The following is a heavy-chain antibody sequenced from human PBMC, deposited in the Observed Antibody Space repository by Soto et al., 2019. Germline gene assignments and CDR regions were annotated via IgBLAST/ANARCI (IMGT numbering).Heavy chain of an antibody. J-gene: IGHJ5*02. Sequence: EMQLVESGGGLVQPGGSLRLSCAASGFTFRNYNMNWVRQPPGKGLEWVSYISSSSRNIYYADSVKGRFTISRDDAKNSLYLQMNSLRDEDTSVYYCARDNGIAGSFDPWGQGTLVTVSS. CDR2: ISSSSRNI. CDR3: ARDNGIAGSFDP. V-gene: IGHV3-48*02. D-gene: IGHD6-13*01. CDR1: GFTFRNYN.